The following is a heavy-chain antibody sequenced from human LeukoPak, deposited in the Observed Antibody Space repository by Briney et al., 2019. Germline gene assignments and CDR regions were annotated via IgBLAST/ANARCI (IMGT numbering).Heavy chain of an antibody. CDR1: GGTFSSYA. CDR2: IIPIFGTA. Sequence: GSSVKVSCKASGGTFSSYAISWVRQAPGQGIEWMGRIIPIFGTANYAQKFQGRVTITTDESTSTAYMELSSLRSEDTAVYYCARDRHYYGSGSYFDYWGQGTLVTVSS. V-gene: IGHV1-69*05. J-gene: IGHJ4*02. D-gene: IGHD3-10*01. CDR3: ARDRHYYGSGSYFDY.